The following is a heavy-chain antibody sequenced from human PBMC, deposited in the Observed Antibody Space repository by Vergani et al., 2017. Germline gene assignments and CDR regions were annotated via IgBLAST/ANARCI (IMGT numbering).Heavy chain of an antibody. CDR1: GFTFSSYA. CDR2: ISSSADST. D-gene: IGHD1-26*01. J-gene: IGHJ6*01. V-gene: IGHV3-23*01. CDR3: ANFRGRYSPAFYFYGLDV. Sequence: QLLESGGGLVQPGGSLRLSCAASGFTFSSYAMSWVRQAPGPGLDWVSAISSSADSTYYADSVKGRFTISRDNSKNTLYLQMNSLRDEDTAVYYCANFRGRYSPAFYFYGLDVWWREATVAVSS.